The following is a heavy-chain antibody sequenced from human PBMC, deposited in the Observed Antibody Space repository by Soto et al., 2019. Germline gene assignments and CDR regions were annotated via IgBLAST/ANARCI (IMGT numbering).Heavy chain of an antibody. V-gene: IGHV3-48*02. Sequence: GGSLRLSCAASGFTFSSYSMNWVRQAPGKGLEWVSYISSSSDTIYYSDYVKGRFTISRENGKNSLFLQMNSLRDEDTSVFYCARVVVVIPPGYYYAMDVWGQGTTVTVSS. CDR1: GFTFSSYS. CDR2: ISSSSDTI. D-gene: IGHD3-22*01. J-gene: IGHJ6*02. CDR3: ARVVVVIPPGYYYAMDV.